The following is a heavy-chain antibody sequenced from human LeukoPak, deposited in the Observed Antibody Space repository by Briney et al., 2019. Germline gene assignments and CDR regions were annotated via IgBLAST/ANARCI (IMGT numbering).Heavy chain of an antibody. V-gene: IGHV3-7*01. J-gene: IGHJ5*02. CDR1: GFTFSNSW. D-gene: IGHD7-27*01. CDR3: ARDTSTLGLCFDP. Sequence: GGSLRLSCAASGFTFSNSWMSWVRQAPGKGLEWVANINHDASATYYVDSVKGQFTISRDNDKNSLYLQMNSLRTDDTAVSYCARDTSTLGLCFDPWGQGTLVTVSS. CDR2: INHDASAT.